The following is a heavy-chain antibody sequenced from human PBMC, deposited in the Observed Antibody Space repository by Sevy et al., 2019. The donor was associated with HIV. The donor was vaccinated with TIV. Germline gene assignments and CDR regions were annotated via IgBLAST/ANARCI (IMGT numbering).Heavy chain of an antibody. CDR3: AKHYIHDIADGWYFDL. J-gene: IGHJ2*01. CDR2: ISGGGGGT. Sequence: GGYLRLSCAASGFTFNNYAMSWVRQAPGKGLEGKGLEWVSTISGGGGGTYYADSVRGRFTISRDISKNTLYLQVNSLRVEDTAVYYCAKHYIHDIADGWYFDLWGRGTLVTVSS. CDR1: GFTFNNYA. V-gene: IGHV3-23*01. D-gene: IGHD6-13*01.